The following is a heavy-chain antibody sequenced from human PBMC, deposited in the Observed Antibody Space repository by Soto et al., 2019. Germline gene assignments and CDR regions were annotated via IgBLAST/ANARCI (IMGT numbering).Heavy chain of an antibody. Sequence: QITLKESGPTLVKPTQTLTLTCTFSGFSLGTRGVGVGWIRQPPGKALEWLALIYWDDDKRYSPSLKSRLTITKDTSKNQVVLTMTNMDPVDSATYYCARDSSGWYGVDYWGKGTLVTVSS. J-gene: IGHJ4*02. CDR2: IYWDDDK. V-gene: IGHV2-5*02. CDR1: GFSLGTRGVG. D-gene: IGHD6-19*01. CDR3: ARDSSGWYGVDY.